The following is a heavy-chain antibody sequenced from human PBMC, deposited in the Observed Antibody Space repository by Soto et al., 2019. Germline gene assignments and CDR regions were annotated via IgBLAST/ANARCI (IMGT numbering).Heavy chain of an antibody. Sequence: GASVKVSCKASGYTFTSYGISWVRQAPGQGLEWMGRISACNGNTNYAQKFQGRVTMTRDTSTSTVYMELSSLRSEDTAVYYSASEGSERGWYYFDYWGQGTLVTVSS. D-gene: IGHD6-19*01. CDR3: ASEGSERGWYYFDY. V-gene: IGHV1-18*01. CDR1: GYTFTSYG. J-gene: IGHJ4*02. CDR2: ISACNGNT.